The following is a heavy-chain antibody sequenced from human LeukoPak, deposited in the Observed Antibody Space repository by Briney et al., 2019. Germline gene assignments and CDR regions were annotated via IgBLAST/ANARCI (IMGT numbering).Heavy chain of an antibody. V-gene: IGHV4-59*08. CDR3: ARGRSGSSSSDLDY. D-gene: IGHD6-6*01. CDR1: GGSISSYY. J-gene: IGHJ4*02. Sequence: SETLSLTCTVSGGSISSYYWSWIRQPPGKGLEWIGYIYYSGSTNYNPSLKSRVTISVDTSKNQFSLKLSSVTAADTAVYYCARGRSGSSSSDLDYWGQGTLVTVSS. CDR2: IYYSGST.